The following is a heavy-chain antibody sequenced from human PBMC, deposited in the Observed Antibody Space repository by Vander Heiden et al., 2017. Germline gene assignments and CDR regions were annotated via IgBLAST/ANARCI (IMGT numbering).Heavy chain of an antibody. V-gene: IGHV3-53*01. CDR1: GFTVASNY. CDR2: MHSDGYT. CDR3: ARGYGPGSYFLNY. D-gene: IGHD3-10*01. Sequence: EVQLMESGGGLIQPGGSLRLSCAASGFTVASNYMTWVRRAPGKGLEWVSIMHSDGYTVYPDSVKGRFTVFRDISKNSLYLQMSSLRVDDTAVYYCARGYGPGSYFLNYWGQGTLVTVSS. J-gene: IGHJ4*02.